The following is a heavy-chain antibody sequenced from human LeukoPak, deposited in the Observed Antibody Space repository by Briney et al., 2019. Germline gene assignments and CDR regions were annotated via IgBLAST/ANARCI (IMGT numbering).Heavy chain of an antibody. CDR2: IHYSETT. J-gene: IGHJ4*02. Sequence: PSETLSLTCTVSGGSISDYYWSWIRQPPGKGLEWIGYIHYSETTTYNPSLKSRVTISLDTSNNQFSLKLRSVTAADTAVYYCARGVDFLYWGQGTLVTVSS. CDR1: GGSISDYY. V-gene: IGHV4-59*01. CDR3: ARGVDFLY.